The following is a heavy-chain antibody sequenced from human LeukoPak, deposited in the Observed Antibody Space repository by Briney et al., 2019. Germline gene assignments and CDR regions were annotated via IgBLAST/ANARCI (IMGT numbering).Heavy chain of an antibody. Sequence: GGSLRLSCAASGLTVSKNYMSWVRQAPGNGLEWVSVFYSANYTYYADSVKGRITISRDNSKNTLYLQMNSLRAEDTAVYYCARSEGYFDYWGRGTLVTVSS. CDR3: ARSEGYFDY. J-gene: IGHJ4*02. CDR2: FYSANYT. CDR1: GLTVSKNY. V-gene: IGHV3-53*01.